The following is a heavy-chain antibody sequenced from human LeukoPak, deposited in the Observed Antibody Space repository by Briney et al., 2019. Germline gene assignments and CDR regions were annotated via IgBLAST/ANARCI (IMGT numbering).Heavy chain of an antibody. CDR3: ARTDYGDYDWYFDI. CDR1: GFTFSSDW. J-gene: IGHJ2*01. Sequence: PGGSLRLSCAASGFTFSSDWMTWVRQAPGKGLEWGANIKQDGSEKYYVDSVKGRFSISRDNAKNSLYLHVNSLGAEDTAVCYCARTDYGDYDWYFDIWGRGTLVTVSS. V-gene: IGHV3-7*01. D-gene: IGHD4-17*01. CDR2: IKQDGSEK.